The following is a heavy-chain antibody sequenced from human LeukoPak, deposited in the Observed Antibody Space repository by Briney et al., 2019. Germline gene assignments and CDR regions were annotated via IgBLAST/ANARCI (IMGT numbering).Heavy chain of an antibody. D-gene: IGHD6-13*01. J-gene: IGHJ4*02. V-gene: IGHV3-43*02. CDR2: ISGDGGST. CDR1: GFTFDDYA. Sequence: PGGSLRLSCAASGFTFDDYAMHWVRQAPGKGLEGVSLISGDGGSTYYADSVKGRFTISRDNSKNSLYLQMNSLRTEDTALYYCAKDRAYSSSWYGDFDYWGQGTLVTVSS. CDR3: AKDRAYSSSWYGDFDY.